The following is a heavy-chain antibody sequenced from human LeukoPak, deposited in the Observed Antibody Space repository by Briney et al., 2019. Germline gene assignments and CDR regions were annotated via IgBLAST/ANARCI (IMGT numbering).Heavy chain of an antibody. CDR1: GFTFSTYW. D-gene: IGHD3-10*02. Sequence: PGGSLSLSCAGSGFTFSTYWMSWVRQAPGKGLEWVANIKQDESKKYYVDSVRGRFTISRDNAKNSLYLQMNSLRAEDTAVYYCAELGITMIGDVWGKGTTVTVSS. CDR3: AELGITMIGDV. CDR2: IKQDESKK. J-gene: IGHJ6*04. V-gene: IGHV3-7*01.